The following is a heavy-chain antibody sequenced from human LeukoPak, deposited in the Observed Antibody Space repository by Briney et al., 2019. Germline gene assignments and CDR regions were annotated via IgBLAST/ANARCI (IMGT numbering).Heavy chain of an antibody. D-gene: IGHD1-1*01. CDR3: ARLISLTTPPYFYYDMDV. CDR2: ISPYNGNI. V-gene: IGHV1-18*01. Sequence: ASVKVSCKTSGYTFSNYDITWVRQAPGQGLEWMGWISPYNGNINYAQNIQGRVTMTTDTSTSTAYMELRSLRFEDTAVDYCARLISLTTPPYFYYDMDVWGQGTTVIVSS. CDR1: GYTFSNYD. J-gene: IGHJ6*02.